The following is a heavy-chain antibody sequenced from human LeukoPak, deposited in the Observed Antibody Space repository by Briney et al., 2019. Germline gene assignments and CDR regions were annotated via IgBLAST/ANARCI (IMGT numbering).Heavy chain of an antibody. V-gene: IGHV4-59*01. CDR1: GGSISSYY. J-gene: IGHJ3*02. D-gene: IGHD1-26*01. Sequence: SETLSLTCTVSGGSISSYYWSWIRQPPGKGLEWIGYIYYSGSTNYNPSLKSRVTISVDTSKNQFSLKLSSVTAADTAVYYCARELLYSRSQLDAFDIWGQGTMVTVSS. CDR2: IYYSGST. CDR3: ARELLYSRSQLDAFDI.